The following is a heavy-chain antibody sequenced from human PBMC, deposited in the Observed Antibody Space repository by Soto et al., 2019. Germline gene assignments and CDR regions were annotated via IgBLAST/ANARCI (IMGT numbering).Heavy chain of an antibody. CDR3: ASRSNPYYYMDV. Sequence: EVQLLESGGGLVQPGGSLRLSCAASGFTFNRYVMRWVRQAPGKGLEWVSGITASGDDTYYADSVKGPFTTSRDNSKNTLYLQMNGLRAEDTAVYFCASRSNPYYYMDVWGEGTTVTVSS. D-gene: IGHD4-17*01. V-gene: IGHV3-23*01. CDR2: ITASGDDT. J-gene: IGHJ6*03. CDR1: GFTFNRYV.